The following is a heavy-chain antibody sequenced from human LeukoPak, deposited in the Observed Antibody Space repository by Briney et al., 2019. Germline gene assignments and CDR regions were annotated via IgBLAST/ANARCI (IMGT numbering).Heavy chain of an antibody. V-gene: IGHV3-21*01. J-gene: IGHJ6*02. CDR1: GFTFSSYS. CDR3: AGDLRGGYYGMDV. Sequence: GGSLRLSCAASGFTFSSYSMNWVRQAPGKGLEWVSSISSSSSYIYYADSVKGRFTISRDNAKNSLYLQMNSLRAEDTAVYYCAGDLRGGYYGMDVWGQGTTVTVSS. D-gene: IGHD4-17*01. CDR2: ISSSSSYI.